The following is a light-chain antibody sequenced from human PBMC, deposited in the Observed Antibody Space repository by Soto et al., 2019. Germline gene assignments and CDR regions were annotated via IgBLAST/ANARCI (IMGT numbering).Light chain of an antibody. CDR3: QQYFEWPPMT. Sequence: VMTQSPATLSVSPGERATLSCWASETVATNLALYQQKPGQAPRLLISGASTRAAGISDRFRSSGSGTEFKLTISSLRSEDSAIYYCQQYFEWPPMTFGQGTKVEI. V-gene: IGKV3-15*01. J-gene: IGKJ1*01. CDR1: ETVATN. CDR2: GAS.